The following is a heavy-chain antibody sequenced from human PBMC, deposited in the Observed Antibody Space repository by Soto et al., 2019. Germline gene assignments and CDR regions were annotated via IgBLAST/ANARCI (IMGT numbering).Heavy chain of an antibody. CDR3: AREIYCSSTSCYAYYFDY. Sequence: QVQLVESGGGVVQPGRSLRPSCAASGFTFSSYGMHWVRQAPGKGLEWVAVIWYDGSNKYYADSVKGRFTISRDNSKNTLYLQMNSLRAEDTAVYYCAREIYCSSTSCYAYYFDYWGQGTLVTVSS. J-gene: IGHJ4*02. V-gene: IGHV3-33*01. CDR2: IWYDGSNK. CDR1: GFTFSSYG. D-gene: IGHD2-2*01.